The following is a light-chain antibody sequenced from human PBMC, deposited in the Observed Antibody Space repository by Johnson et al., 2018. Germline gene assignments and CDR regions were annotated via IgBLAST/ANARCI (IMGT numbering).Light chain of an antibody. J-gene: IGLJ1*01. CDR2: ENN. CDR1: SSNIGNNY. Sequence: QSVLTQPPSVSAAPGQKVTISCSGSSSNIGNNYVSWYQQLPGTAPKLLIYENNKRPSGIPDRFSGSTSGTSATLGIPGLQPGVEADYYCGTWDSSLSAGNVFGTGTKVTVL. V-gene: IGLV1-51*02. CDR3: GTWDSSLSAGNV.